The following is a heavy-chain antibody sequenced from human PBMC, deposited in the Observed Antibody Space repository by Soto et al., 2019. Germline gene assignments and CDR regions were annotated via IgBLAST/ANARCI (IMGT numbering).Heavy chain of an antibody. CDR2: INTYNGNT. CDR3: ARGVGSGTYYNQYNWFDP. D-gene: IGHD3-10*01. CDR1: GGTFSSYV. Sequence: GPVKVSCRASGGTFSSYVISWVRQAPGQGLEWMGWINTYNGNTNHAQKLQGRVTMTTDTSTSTAYMELRSLRSDDTAVYYCARGVGSGTYYNQYNWFDPWGQGTLVTVSS. J-gene: IGHJ5*02. V-gene: IGHV1-18*01.